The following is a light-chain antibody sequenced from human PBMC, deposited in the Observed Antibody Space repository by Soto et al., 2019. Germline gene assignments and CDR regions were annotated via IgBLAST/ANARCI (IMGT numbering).Light chain of an antibody. Sequence: DIQMTQSPSSLSASVGDRVTITCRASQSISNSLNWYQQKPGNAPKVLIYAASNLQSGVPSKFSGSGSGTDFTLTIDSLQPEDFAIYYCQQSSATQYTFGPGTKVDIK. CDR3: QQSSATQYT. CDR1: QSISNS. V-gene: IGKV1-39*01. CDR2: AAS. J-gene: IGKJ2*01.